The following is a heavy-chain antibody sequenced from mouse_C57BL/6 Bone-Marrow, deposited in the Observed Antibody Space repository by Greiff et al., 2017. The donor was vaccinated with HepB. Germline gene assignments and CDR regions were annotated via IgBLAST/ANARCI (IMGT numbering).Heavy chain of an antibody. Sequence: EVKVEESGGGLVQPGGSMKLSCAASGFTFSDAWMDWVRQSPEKGLEWVAEIRNKANNHATYYAESVKGRFTISRDDSKSSVYLQMNSLRAEDTGIYYCTRMVRRGVFDYWGQGTTLTVSS. D-gene: IGHD2-14*01. V-gene: IGHV6-6*01. J-gene: IGHJ2*01. CDR3: TRMVRRGVFDY. CDR2: IRNKANNHAT. CDR1: GFTFSDAW.